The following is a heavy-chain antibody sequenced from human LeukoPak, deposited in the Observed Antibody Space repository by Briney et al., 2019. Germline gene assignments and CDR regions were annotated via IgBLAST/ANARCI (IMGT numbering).Heavy chain of an antibody. V-gene: IGHV3-23*01. CDR2: ISGGGATT. D-gene: IGHD6-13*01. Sequence: GGSLRLSCAASGFTFSSYAMSWVRQAPGKGLEWVSSISGGGATTTYADSVKGRFTISRDNPKNTLFLQMNSLRADDTAVYYCARGDGEIAAAQIDYWGQGTLVTVSS. CDR1: GFTFSSYA. CDR3: ARGDGEIAAAQIDY. J-gene: IGHJ4*02.